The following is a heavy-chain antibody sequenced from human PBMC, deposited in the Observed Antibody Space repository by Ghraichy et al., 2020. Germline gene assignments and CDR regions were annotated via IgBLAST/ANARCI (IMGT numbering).Heavy chain of an antibody. J-gene: IGHJ3*02. V-gene: IGHV3-48*01. CDR3: ARDRYSSGWYDAFDI. D-gene: IGHD6-19*01. CDR1: GFTFSSYS. Sequence: WGSLRLSCAASGFTFSSYSMNWVRQAPGKGLEWVSYISSSSSTIYYADSVKGRFTISRDNAKNSLYLQMNSLRAEDTAVYYCARDRYSSGWYDAFDIWGQGTMVTVSS. CDR2: ISSSSSTI.